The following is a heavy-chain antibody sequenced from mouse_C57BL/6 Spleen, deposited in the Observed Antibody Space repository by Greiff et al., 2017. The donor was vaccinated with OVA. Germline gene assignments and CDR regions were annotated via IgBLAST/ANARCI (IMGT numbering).Heavy chain of an antibody. CDR3: ARGPNYYGSSRYYFDY. CDR1: GYTFTDYN. J-gene: IGHJ2*01. D-gene: IGHD1-1*01. CDR2: INPNNGGT. V-gene: IGHV1-18*01. Sequence: VQLQQSGPELVKPGASVKIPCKASGYTFTDYNMDWVKQSHGKSLEWIGDINPNNGGTIYNQKFKGKATLTVDKSSSTAYMELRSLTSEDTAVYYRARGPNYYGSSRYYFDYWGQGTTLTVSS.